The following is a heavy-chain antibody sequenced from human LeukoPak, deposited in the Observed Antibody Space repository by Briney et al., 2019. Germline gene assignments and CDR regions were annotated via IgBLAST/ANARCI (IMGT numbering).Heavy chain of an antibody. CDR1: GGSISSYY. CDR3: ARDRPYYYDSSGSYDAFDI. Sequence: PSETLSLTCTVSGGSISSYYWTWIRKPPGKGLEWIGYIYYSGSTNYNPSLKSRVTISVDTSKNQFSLKLSSVTAADTAVYYCARDRPYYYDSSGSYDAFDIWGQGTMVTVSS. D-gene: IGHD3-22*01. V-gene: IGHV4-59*01. CDR2: IYYSGST. J-gene: IGHJ3*02.